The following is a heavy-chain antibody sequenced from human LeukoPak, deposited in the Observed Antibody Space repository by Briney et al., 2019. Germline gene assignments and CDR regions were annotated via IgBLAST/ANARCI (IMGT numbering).Heavy chain of an antibody. V-gene: IGHV3-23*01. D-gene: IGHD3-3*01. CDR3: TKDVGVVMFDY. Sequence: GGSLRLSCAASGITLSDFWFSWVRQAPGKGLEWVSTICASCGNTHYADSVKGRFTISRDNSKNTLYLQMSSLRAEDTAVYYCTKDVGVVMFDYWGQGTLVTVSS. CDR1: GITLSDFW. CDR2: ICASCGNT. J-gene: IGHJ4*02.